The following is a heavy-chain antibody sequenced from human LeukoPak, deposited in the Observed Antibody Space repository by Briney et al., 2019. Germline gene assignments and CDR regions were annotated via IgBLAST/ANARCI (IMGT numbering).Heavy chain of an antibody. V-gene: IGHV3-48*04. J-gene: IGHJ3*02. CDR2: ISSSSSTI. CDR3: AKDSLSVPDAFDI. D-gene: IGHD6-6*01. CDR1: GFTFSSYS. Sequence: GGSLRLSCAASGFTFSSYSMNWVRQAPGKGLEWVSYISSSSSTIYYADSVKGRFTISRDNAKNSLYLQMNSLRAEDTAVYYCAKDSLSVPDAFDIWGQGTMVTVSS.